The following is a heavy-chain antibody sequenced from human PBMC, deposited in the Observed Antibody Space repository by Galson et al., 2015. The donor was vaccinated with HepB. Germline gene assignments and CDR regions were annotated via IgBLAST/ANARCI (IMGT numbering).Heavy chain of an antibody. CDR2: IYYSGST. Sequence: TLSLTCTVSGGSISSGDYYWSWIRQPPGKGLEWIGYIYYSGSTYYNPSLKSRVTISVDTSKNQFSLKLSSVTAADTAVYYCARGTYYYDSSGSKGRAPGYYYGMDVWGQGTTVTVSS. CDR1: GGSISSGDYY. J-gene: IGHJ6*02. D-gene: IGHD3-22*01. CDR3: ARGTYYYDSSGSKGRAPGYYYGMDV. V-gene: IGHV4-30-4*01.